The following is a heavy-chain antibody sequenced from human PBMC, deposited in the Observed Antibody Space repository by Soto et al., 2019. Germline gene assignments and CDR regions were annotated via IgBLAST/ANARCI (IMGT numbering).Heavy chain of an antibody. CDR3: ARALSRKIAARQENWFDP. D-gene: IGHD6-6*01. V-gene: IGHV1-69*13. J-gene: IGHJ5*02. CDR2: IIPIFGTA. Sequence: SVKVSCKASGGTFSSYAISWVRQAPGQGLEWMGGIIPIFGTANYAQKFQGRVTITADESTSTAYMELSSLRSEDTAVYYCARALSRKIAARQENWFDPWGQGTLVTVSS. CDR1: GGTFSSYA.